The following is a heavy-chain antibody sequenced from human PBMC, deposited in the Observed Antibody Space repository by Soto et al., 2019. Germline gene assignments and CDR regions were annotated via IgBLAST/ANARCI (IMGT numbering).Heavy chain of an antibody. CDR2: IYYSGST. CDR3: ARHADYGDGMDV. CDR1: GGSISSSSYY. J-gene: IGHJ6*02. V-gene: IGHV4-39*01. Sequence: PSETLSLTCTVSGGSISSSSYYWGWIRQPPGKGLEWIGSIYYSGSTYYNPSLKSRVTISVDTSENQFSLKLSSVTAADTAVYYCARHADYGDGMDVWGQGTTVTVSS. D-gene: IGHD4-17*01.